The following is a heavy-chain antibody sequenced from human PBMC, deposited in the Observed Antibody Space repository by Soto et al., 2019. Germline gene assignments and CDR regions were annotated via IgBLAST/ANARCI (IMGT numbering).Heavy chain of an antibody. J-gene: IGHJ6*02. Sequence: SVKVSCKASGGTFSSYAISWVRQAPGQGLEWMGGIIPIFATANSAQKFQGRVTITADESTSTAYMELSSLRSEDTAVYYCARDRTTEDNYYGMDVWGQGTTVTVSS. D-gene: IGHD4-17*01. V-gene: IGHV1-69*13. CDR3: ARDRTTEDNYYGMDV. CDR1: GGTFSSYA. CDR2: IIPIFATA.